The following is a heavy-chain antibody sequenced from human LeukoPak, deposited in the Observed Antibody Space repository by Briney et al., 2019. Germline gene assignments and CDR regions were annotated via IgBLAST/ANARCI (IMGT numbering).Heavy chain of an antibody. J-gene: IGHJ3*02. Sequence: PGGSLRLSCAASGFTFDDYGMSWVRQAPGKGLEWVSGINWNGGSTGYADSVKGRFTISRDNAKNSLYLQMNSLRAEDTALYYCARVEKSWYGNDAFDIWGQGTMVTVSS. V-gene: IGHV3-20*04. CDR1: GFTFDDYG. CDR2: INWNGGST. D-gene: IGHD6-13*01. CDR3: ARVEKSWYGNDAFDI.